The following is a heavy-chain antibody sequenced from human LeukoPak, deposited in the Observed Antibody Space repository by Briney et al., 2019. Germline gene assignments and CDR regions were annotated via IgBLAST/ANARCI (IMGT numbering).Heavy chain of an antibody. J-gene: IGHJ1*01. CDR1: GGTFSSYA. Sequence: SVKVSCKASGGTFSSYAISWVRQAPGQGLEWMGRIIPILGIANYAQKFQGRVTITADKSTSTAYMELSSLRSEDTAVYYCARESCGGDCYFSRWRRGEYFQHWGQGTLVTVSS. CDR2: IIPILGIA. CDR3: ARESCGGDCYFSRWRRGEYFQH. V-gene: IGHV1-69*04. D-gene: IGHD2-21*02.